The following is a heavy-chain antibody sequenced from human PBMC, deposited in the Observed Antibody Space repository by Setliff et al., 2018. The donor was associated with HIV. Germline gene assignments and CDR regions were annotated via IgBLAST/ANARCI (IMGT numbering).Heavy chain of an antibody. Sequence: ASVKVSCKASGYTFTDYYIHWVRQAPGQGLEWMGWINANSGGTNYAQKFQGRVTMTRDTSISTAYMDLSRLRSDDTAVYYCARDPPDSSGTLFGYWGQGTLVSVSS. V-gene: IGHV1-2*02. CDR3: ARDPPDSSGTLFGY. CDR1: GYTFTDYY. CDR2: INANSGGT. J-gene: IGHJ4*02. D-gene: IGHD3-22*01.